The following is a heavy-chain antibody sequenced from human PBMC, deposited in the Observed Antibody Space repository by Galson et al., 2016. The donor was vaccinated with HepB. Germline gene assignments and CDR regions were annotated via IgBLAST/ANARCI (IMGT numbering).Heavy chain of an antibody. V-gene: IGHV3-23*01. Sequence: SLRLSCAASGFTFSNFAMSWVRQAPGKGLEWVSVISGSGGNTYYTDSVKGRFTISRANSEDTLYLQMSSLRAEDAAVYYCAQSTLKSPYTSSWYYFHYWGQGTLVTVSS. CDR2: ISGSGGNT. CDR3: AQSTLKSPYTSSWYYFHY. D-gene: IGHD2-2*02. J-gene: IGHJ4*02. CDR1: GFTFSNFA.